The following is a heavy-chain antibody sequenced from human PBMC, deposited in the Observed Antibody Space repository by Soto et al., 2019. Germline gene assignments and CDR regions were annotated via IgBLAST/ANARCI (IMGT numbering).Heavy chain of an antibody. CDR3: TTGHRGFYGTSYYMDV. J-gene: IGHJ6*03. Sequence: PGGSLRLSCAASGFTFSNAWMSWVRQAPGKGLEWVGRIKSKTDGGTTDYAAPVKGRFTISRDDSKNTLYLQMNSLKTEDTAVYYCTTGHRGFYGTSYYMDVWGKGTTVTVSS. CDR1: GFTFSNAW. D-gene: IGHD3-10*01. CDR2: IKSKTDGGTT. V-gene: IGHV3-15*01.